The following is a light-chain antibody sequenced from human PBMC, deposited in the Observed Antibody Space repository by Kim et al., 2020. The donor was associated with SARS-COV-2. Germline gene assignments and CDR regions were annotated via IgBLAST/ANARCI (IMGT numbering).Light chain of an antibody. J-gene: IGKJ1*01. CDR2: AAS. V-gene: IGKV1-39*01. Sequence: SVGDRVTITCRASQSISSYLNCYQQKPGNAPKLLIYAASSLQSGVPSRFSDSGSGTDFTLTISSLQPEDFATYYCQQSYSTPPWTFGQGTKVDIK. CDR1: QSISSY. CDR3: QQSYSTPPWT.